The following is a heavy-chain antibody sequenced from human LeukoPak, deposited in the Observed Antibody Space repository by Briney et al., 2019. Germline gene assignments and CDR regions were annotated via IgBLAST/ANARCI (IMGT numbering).Heavy chain of an antibody. J-gene: IGHJ4*02. V-gene: IGHV4-39*01. D-gene: IGHD3-10*02. Sequence: SETLSLTCTLSGGSISRSSYYCGWVRQPRGEGLEWLGSIYYSGITYYHPSLKSRFPISVDTSKSQFSLKLSSGTAADTAVYYCASHGPVRGSYSYWGQGTLVTVSS. CDR2: IYYSGIT. CDR1: GGSISRSSYY. CDR3: ASHGPVRGSYSY.